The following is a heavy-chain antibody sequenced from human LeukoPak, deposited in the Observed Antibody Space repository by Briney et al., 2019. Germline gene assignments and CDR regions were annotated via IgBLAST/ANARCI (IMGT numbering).Heavy chain of an antibody. J-gene: IGHJ4*02. V-gene: IGHV4-39*01. CDR2: IYYSGST. CDR1: GGSISSSSYY. CDR3: ARRRVGATFDY. Sequence: SETLSLTCTVSGGSISSSSYYWGWIRQPPGKGLEWIGSIYYSGSTYYNPSLKSRVTISVDTSKNQFSLKLSAVTAADTAVYYCARRRVGATFDYWGQGTLVTVSS. D-gene: IGHD1-26*01.